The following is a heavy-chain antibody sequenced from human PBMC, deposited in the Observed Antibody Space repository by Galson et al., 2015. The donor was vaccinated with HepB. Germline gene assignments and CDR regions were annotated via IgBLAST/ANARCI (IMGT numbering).Heavy chain of an antibody. CDR2: ISPYNRDT. CDR3: ARETFYYDSSGYPSPSYFDY. V-gene: IGHV1-18*01. Sequence: SVKVSCKASGYTFSTYSITWVRQAPGQGLKWMGWISPYNRDTKYAQKFQGRVTFTRDTSAYTAYMELSSLRSEDTAVYYCARETFYYDSSGYPSPSYFDYWGQGTLVTVSS. D-gene: IGHD3-22*01. CDR1: GYTFSTYS. J-gene: IGHJ4*02.